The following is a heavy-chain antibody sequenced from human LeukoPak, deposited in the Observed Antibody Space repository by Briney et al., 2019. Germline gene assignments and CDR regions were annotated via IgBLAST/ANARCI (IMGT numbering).Heavy chain of an antibody. CDR1: GGSIRSYY. V-gene: IGHV4-59*01. Sequence: SETLSLTCTVSGGSIRSYYWIWIRQPPGKGLEWIGYIYYSGSTSYNPSLKSRVTISVDTSKNQFSLKLSSVTAADTAVYYCARGYYDSSGYLDYWGQGTLVTVSS. CDR2: IYYSGST. CDR3: ARGYYDSSGYLDY. D-gene: IGHD3-22*01. J-gene: IGHJ4*02.